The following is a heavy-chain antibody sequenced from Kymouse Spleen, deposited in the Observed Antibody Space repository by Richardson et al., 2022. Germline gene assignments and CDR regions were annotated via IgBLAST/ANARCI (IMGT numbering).Heavy chain of an antibody. J-gene: IGHJ2*01. D-gene: IGHD3-3*01. CDR3: AKDTYYDFWSGHICRGYFDL. V-gene: IGHV3-9*01. CDR1: GFTFDDYA. Sequence: EVQLVESGGGLVQPGRSLRLSCAASGFTFDDYAMHWVRQAPGKGLEWVSGISWNSGSIGYADSVKGRFTISRDNAKNSLYLQMNSLRAEDTALYYCAKDTYYDFWSGHICRGYFDLWGRGTLVTVSS. CDR2: ISWNSGSI.